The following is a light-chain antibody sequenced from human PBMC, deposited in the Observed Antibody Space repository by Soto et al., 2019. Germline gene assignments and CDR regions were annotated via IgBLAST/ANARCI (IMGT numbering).Light chain of an antibody. CDR2: QDT. CDR3: QAWDSSTALV. CDR1: KVIDTY. V-gene: IGLV3-1*01. J-gene: IGLJ2*01. Sequence: SYELTQPPSVSVSPGQTASITCSGDKVIDTYTSWYQQKPGQSPVLVIYQDTKRPSGIPERFSGSNSANTATPTISGTQAVDEADYYCQAWDSSTALVFGGGTKLTVL.